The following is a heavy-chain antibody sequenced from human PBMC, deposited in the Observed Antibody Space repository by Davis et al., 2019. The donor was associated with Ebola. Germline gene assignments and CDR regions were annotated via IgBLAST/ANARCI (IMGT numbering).Heavy chain of an antibody. J-gene: IGHJ4*02. CDR1: GYTFTSYG. Sequence: ASVKVSCKASGYTFTSYGITWVRQAPGQGLEWMGWINPHNGNTNYAQNFQGRVTMTTDTSTSTAYMEVGSLRSDDTAVYYCARAQFPTTSDHWGQGTLVTVSS. CDR3: ARAQFPTTSDH. CDR2: INPHNGNT. D-gene: IGHD1-1*01. V-gene: IGHV1-18*04.